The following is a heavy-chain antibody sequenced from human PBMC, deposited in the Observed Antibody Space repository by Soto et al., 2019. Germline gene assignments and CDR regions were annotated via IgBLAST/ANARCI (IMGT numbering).Heavy chain of an antibody. D-gene: IGHD6-13*01. Sequence: GGSLRLSCAASGFTFSSYGMHWVRQAPGKGLEWVAVISYDGSNKYYADSVKGRFTISRDNSKNTLYLQMNSLRAEDTAVYYCARKGPSSSWYDYWGQGTLVTVSS. V-gene: IGHV3-30*03. CDR1: GFTFSSYG. CDR2: ISYDGSNK. J-gene: IGHJ4*02. CDR3: ARKGPSSSWYDY.